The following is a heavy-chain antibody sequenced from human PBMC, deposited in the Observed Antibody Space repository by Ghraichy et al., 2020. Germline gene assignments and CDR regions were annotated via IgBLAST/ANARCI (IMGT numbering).Heavy chain of an antibody. J-gene: IGHJ4*02. CDR2: INSKTDGGTT. Sequence: GGSLRLSCAASGFTFSNAWMSWVRQAPGKGLEWVGRINSKTDGGTTDYAAPVNGSFTISRDASKNTLYLQMNSLKTEDTAVYYCTTARTVTSDRYYFGYWGQRTLVTVSS. CDR3: TTARTVTSDRYYFGY. V-gene: IGHV3-15*01. CDR1: GFTFSNAW. D-gene: IGHD4-17*01.